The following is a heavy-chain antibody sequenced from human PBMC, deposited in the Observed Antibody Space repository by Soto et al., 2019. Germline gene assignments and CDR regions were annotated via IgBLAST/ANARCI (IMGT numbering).Heavy chain of an antibody. V-gene: IGHV3-48*01. Sequence: GGSLRLSCAASGFTFSSYSMNWVRQAPGKGLEWVSYISSSSSTIYYADSVKGRFTISRDNAKNSLYLQMDSLRPEDTAVYFCARGRGSNGYLGREHYFDYWGQGTLVTVSS. D-gene: IGHD3-16*01. J-gene: IGHJ4*02. CDR1: GFTFSSYS. CDR3: ARGRGSNGYLGREHYFDY. CDR2: ISSSSSTI.